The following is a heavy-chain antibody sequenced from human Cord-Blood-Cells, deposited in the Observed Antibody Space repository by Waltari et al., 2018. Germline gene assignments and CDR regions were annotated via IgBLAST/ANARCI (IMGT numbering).Heavy chain of an antibody. CDR3: ARMQAATVVTHYWYFEL. D-gene: IGHD4-17*01. CDR1: GYTFTGHY. CDR2: INPNSGGT. J-gene: IGHJ2*01. Sequence: QVQLVQSGAEVEKPGALVTVSCKASGYTFTGHYMHWVRQAPGKGLEWMGWINPNSGGTSYAQTFQGGVTMTRDTSISTAYMELGRLISDDTAVYYCARMQAATVVTHYWYFELWGRGTLVTVSS. V-gene: IGHV1-2*02.